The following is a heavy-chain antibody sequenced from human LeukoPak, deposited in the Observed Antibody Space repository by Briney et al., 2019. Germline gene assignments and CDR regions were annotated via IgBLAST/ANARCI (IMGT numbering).Heavy chain of an antibody. J-gene: IGHJ6*03. CDR2: MNPNSGNT. CDR3: ARGSVSEYQLLWPHYYYYMDV. D-gene: IGHD2-2*01. V-gene: IGHV1-8*01. Sequence: ASVKVSCKASGYTFTSYDINWVRQATGQGLEWMGWMNPNSGNTGYAQKFQGRVTMTRNTSISTAYMELSSLRSEDTAVYYRARGSVSEYQLLWPHYYYYMDVWGKGTTVTVSS. CDR1: GYTFTSYD.